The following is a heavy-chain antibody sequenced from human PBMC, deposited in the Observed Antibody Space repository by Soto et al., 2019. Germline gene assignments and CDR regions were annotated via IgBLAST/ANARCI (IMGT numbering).Heavy chain of an antibody. CDR2: ISSSSSYT. Sequence: QVQLVESGGGLVKPGGSLRLSCAASGFTFSDYYMSWIRQAPGKGLEWVSYISSSSSYTNYADSVKGRFTISRDNAKNSLDLQMNSLRAEDTAVYYCARTIAAAGGRRYFDRWGRGTLVTVSS. V-gene: IGHV3-11*05. D-gene: IGHD6-13*01. CDR1: GFTFSDYY. J-gene: IGHJ2*01. CDR3: ARTIAAAGGRRYFDR.